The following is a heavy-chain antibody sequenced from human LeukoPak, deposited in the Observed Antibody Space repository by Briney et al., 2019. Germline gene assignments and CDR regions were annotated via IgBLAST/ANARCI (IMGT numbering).Heavy chain of an antibody. J-gene: IGHJ4*02. CDR2: INAGNGNT. CDR3: ARAARILRHFDWYTHFDY. Sequence: GASVKVSCKASGYTFTSYAMHWVRQAPGQRLEWMGWINAGNGNTKYSQEFQGRVTITRDTSASTAYMELSSLRSEDMAVYYCARAARILRHFDWYTHFDYWGQGTLVTVSS. CDR1: GYTFTSYA. D-gene: IGHD3-9*01. V-gene: IGHV1-3*03.